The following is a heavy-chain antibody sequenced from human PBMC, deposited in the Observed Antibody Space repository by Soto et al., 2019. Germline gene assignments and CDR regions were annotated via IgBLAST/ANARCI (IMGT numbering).Heavy chain of an antibody. V-gene: IGHV3-15*01. J-gene: IGHJ4*02. CDR2: IKSKTDGGTT. Sequence: PGGSLRLSCAASGFTFSNAWMSCVRQAPGKGLEWVGHIKSKTDGGTTDYAAPVKGRFTISRDDSKNTLYLQMNSLKTEDTAVYYCTTDEYYYDSSGYYPGNYWGQG. CDR3: TTDEYYYDSSGYYPGNY. D-gene: IGHD3-22*01. CDR1: GFTFSNAW.